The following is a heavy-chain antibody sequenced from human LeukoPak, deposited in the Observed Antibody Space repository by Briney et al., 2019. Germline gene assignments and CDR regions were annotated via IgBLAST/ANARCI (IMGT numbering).Heavy chain of an antibody. D-gene: IGHD3-10*01. CDR1: GGSISSGGYS. J-gene: IGHJ4*02. Sequence: SQTLSLTCAVSGGSISSGGYSWSWIRQPPGKGLEWIGYIYHSGSTYYNPSLKSRVTISVDTSKNQFSLKLSSVTAADTAVYYCARVGKPGGRGSGSYSKGYYFDYWGQGTLVTVSS. CDR2: IYHSGST. CDR3: ARVGKPGGRGSGSYSKGYYFDY. V-gene: IGHV4-30-2*01.